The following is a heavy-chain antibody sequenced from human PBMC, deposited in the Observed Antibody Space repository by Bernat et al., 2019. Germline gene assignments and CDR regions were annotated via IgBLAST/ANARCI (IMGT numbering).Heavy chain of an antibody. CDR1: GFTFSSYW. Sequence: EVQLVESGGGLVQPGGSLRLSCAASGFTFSSYWMSWVRQAPGKGLEWVANIKQDGSEKYYVDSVKGRFTISRDNAKNSLYLQMNSLRAKDTAVYYCARDTLRRYYDSSGSRPYFDYWGQGTTVTVSS. D-gene: IGHD3-22*01. V-gene: IGHV3-7*01. CDR3: ARDTLRRYYDSSGSRPYFDY. J-gene: IGHJ4*02. CDR2: IKQDGSEK.